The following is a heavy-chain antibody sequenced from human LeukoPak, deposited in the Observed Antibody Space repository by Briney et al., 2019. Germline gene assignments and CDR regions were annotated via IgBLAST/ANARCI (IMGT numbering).Heavy chain of an antibody. Sequence: PSETLSLTCTVSGDSLRGSGFYWAWLRQSPGKGLEWIGYIYNRGTTSYNPSLKSRVSISIDTSNNRFSLRLTSVATTDTATYYCARHFYSGYSSSPSFLYWGQGILVTVSS. CDR3: ARHFYSGYSSSPSFLY. CDR2: IYNRGTT. V-gene: IGHV4-39*02. CDR1: GDSLRGSGFY. D-gene: IGHD2-2*01. J-gene: IGHJ4*02.